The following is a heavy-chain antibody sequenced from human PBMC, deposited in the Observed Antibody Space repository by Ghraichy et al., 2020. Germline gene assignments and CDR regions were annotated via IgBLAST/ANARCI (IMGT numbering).Heavy chain of an antibody. CDR3: ARVSQKFDIVVVVAAKGRNNWFDP. V-gene: IGHV4-34*01. Sequence: SETLSLTCAVYGGSFSGYYWSWIRQPPGKGLEWIGEINHSGSTNYNPSLKSRVTISVDTSKNQFSLKLSSVTAADTAVYYCARVSQKFDIVVVVAAKGRNNWFDPWGQGTLVTVSS. J-gene: IGHJ5*02. CDR2: INHSGST. CDR1: GGSFSGYY. D-gene: IGHD2-15*01.